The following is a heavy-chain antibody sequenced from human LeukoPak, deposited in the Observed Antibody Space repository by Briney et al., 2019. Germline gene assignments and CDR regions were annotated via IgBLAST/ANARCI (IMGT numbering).Heavy chain of an antibody. CDR1: GGSISSGGYY. Sequence: SETLSLTCTVSGGSISSGGYYWSWIRQHPGKGLEWIGYIYYSGSTYYNPSLKSRVTISVDTSKNQFSLKLSSVTAADTAVYYWAGLGVLAATVDYWGQESLLTVSS. D-gene: IGHD2-15*01. CDR2: IYYSGST. CDR3: AGLGVLAATVDY. V-gene: IGHV4-31*03. J-gene: IGHJ4*02.